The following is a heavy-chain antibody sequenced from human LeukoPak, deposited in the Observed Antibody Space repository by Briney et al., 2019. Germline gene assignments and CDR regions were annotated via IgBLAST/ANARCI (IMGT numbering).Heavy chain of an antibody. J-gene: IGHJ4*02. CDR1: GFTFDDYG. D-gene: IGHD3-9*01. CDR2: LNWNGGTT. CDR3: ARGFDSTYYDILTTIYYFDY. V-gene: IGHV3-20*04. Sequence: GGSLRLSCAASGFTFDDYGMSWVRQAPGKGLEWVSGLNWNGGTTGYADSVKGRFTISRDNAKKSLYLQMNSLRAEDTALYYCARGFDSTYYDILTTIYYFDYWGQGTLVTVSS.